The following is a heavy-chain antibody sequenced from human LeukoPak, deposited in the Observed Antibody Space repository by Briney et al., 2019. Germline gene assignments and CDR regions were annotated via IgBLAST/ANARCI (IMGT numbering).Heavy chain of an antibody. CDR2: IKYDGTVK. J-gene: IGHJ4*02. CDR3: ARDPDSSSFDY. D-gene: IGHD6-13*01. V-gene: IGHV3-7*01. CDR1: GFNFRTSW. Sequence: GGSLRLSCTASGFNFRTSWMSWVRQSPAKGLEFLANIKYDGTVKNYVDSVKGRFTISRDNPRNSLYLQMDSLSAEDAAVYYCARDPDSSSFDYWGQGALVTVSS.